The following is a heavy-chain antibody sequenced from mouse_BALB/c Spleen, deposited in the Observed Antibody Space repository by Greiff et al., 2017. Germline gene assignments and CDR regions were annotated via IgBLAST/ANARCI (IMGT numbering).Heavy chain of an antibody. CDR3: ASPSYYGSFYYAMDY. D-gene: IGHD1-1*01. J-gene: IGHJ4*01. V-gene: IGHV1-82*01. Sequence: QVQLQQSGPELVKPGASVKISCKASGYAFSSSWMNWVKQRPGQGLEWIGRIYPGDGDTNYNGKFKGKATLTADKSSSTAYMQLSSLTSVDSAVYFCASPSYYGSFYYAMDYWGQGTSVTVSS. CDR1: GYAFSSSW. CDR2: IYPGDGDT.